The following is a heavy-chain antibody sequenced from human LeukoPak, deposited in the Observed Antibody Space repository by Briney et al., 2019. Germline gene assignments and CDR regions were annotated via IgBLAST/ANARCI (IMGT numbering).Heavy chain of an antibody. V-gene: IGHV3-7*03. D-gene: IGHD3-22*01. CDR1: GFSFSSHW. Sequence: GGSLRLSCTASGFSFSSHWMTWVRQAPGKGLEWVANIKEDGSKKNYVDSVKGRFTVSRDNANNSLYLQMHSLRAEDTAVYYCATPLDYSDSSGFHQGGDWGQGTLVTVSS. J-gene: IGHJ4*02. CDR2: IKEDGSKK. CDR3: ATPLDYSDSSGFHQGGD.